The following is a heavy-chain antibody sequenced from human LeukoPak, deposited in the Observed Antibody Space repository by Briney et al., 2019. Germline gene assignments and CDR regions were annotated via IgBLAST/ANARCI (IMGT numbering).Heavy chain of an antibody. CDR1: GFTFDDYA. J-gene: IGHJ4*02. Sequence: GGSLRLSCAASGFTFDDYAMHWVRQASGKGLEWVSLISWDGGSTYYADSVKGRFTISRDNSKNSLYLQMNSLRTEDTALYYCAKGHGGELNWNDVLLDYWGQGTLVTVSS. V-gene: IGHV3-43*01. CDR3: AKGHGGELNWNDVLLDY. CDR2: ISWDGGST. D-gene: IGHD1-20*01.